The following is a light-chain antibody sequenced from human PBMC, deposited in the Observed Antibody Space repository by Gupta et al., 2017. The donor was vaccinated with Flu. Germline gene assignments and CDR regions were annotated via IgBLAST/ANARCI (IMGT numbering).Light chain of an antibody. J-gene: IGLJ1*01. V-gene: IGLV3-25*02. CDR3: HSADSSGTYV. Sequence: SYERTQPPSVSLSPGQTARITCSGDALPKQYAYWYQQNPDPNPGLVIFKDSERPSGIPDRFSASCSANKATFHTSAVQADDEAADYYHSADSSGTYVFGTGTKVTVL. CDR2: KDS. CDR1: ALPKQY.